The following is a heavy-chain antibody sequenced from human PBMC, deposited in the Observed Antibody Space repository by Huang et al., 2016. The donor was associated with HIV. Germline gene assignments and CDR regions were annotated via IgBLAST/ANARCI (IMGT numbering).Heavy chain of an antibody. CDR3: ARDLWLRDLYYYYYMDV. V-gene: IGHV3-30*04. CDR2: ISYDGRNK. D-gene: IGHD5-12*01. Sequence: QVQLVESGGGVVQPGRSLRLSCAASRFTFSNYAMHWVRQAPGKGVEWVAVISYDGRNKYYADSGKGRFTISRDNSKNTLYLQMNSLRAEDTAVYYCARDLWLRDLYYYYYMDVWGKGTTVTVSS. J-gene: IGHJ6*03. CDR1: RFTFSNYA.